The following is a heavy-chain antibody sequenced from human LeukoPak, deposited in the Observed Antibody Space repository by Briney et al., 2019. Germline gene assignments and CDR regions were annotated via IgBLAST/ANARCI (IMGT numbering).Heavy chain of an antibody. J-gene: IGHJ4*02. CDR2: IYWDDDR. CDR3: AHRQRFDYGAVPFSRTCTNC. CDR1: GFSVSASGVG. Sequence: ESGPTLVKPTQTLTLTCTFSGFSVSASGVGVGWIRQPPGKALEWLAVIYWDDDRRYSPSLRNRLTITKDPSKEQVVLTMTNINPVDTATYYCAHRQRFDYGAVPFSRTCTNCWSQGTLVTVSA. V-gene: IGHV2-5*02. D-gene: IGHD4/OR15-4a*01.